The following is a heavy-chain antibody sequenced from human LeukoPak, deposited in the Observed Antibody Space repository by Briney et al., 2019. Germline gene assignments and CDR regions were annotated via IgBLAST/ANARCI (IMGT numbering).Heavy chain of an antibody. CDR1: GFTFSSYA. D-gene: IGHD3-10*01. V-gene: IGHV3-30*02. CDR2: IGYNGNNQ. CDR3: AKDSAFYYIDV. J-gene: IGHJ6*03. Sequence: GGSLRLSCAASGFTFSSYAMSWVRQAPGKGLEGVAFIGYNGNNQYYADSVKGRFTISRDNSKNTLYLQMNSLKGDDTAVYYCAKDSAFYYIDVWGKGTTVIISS.